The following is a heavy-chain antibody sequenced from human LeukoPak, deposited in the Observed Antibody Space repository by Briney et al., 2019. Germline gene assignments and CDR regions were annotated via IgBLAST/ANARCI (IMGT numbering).Heavy chain of an antibody. CDR3: ARSGDGYNYKADAFDI. V-gene: IGHV4-34*01. J-gene: IGHJ3*02. D-gene: IGHD5-24*01. CDR2: INHSGST. CDR1: GGSFSGYY. Sequence: PSETLSLTCAVYGGSFSGYYWSWIRQPPGKGLEWIGEINHSGSTNYNPSLKSRVTISVDTSKNQFSLKLSSVTAADTAVYYCARSGDGYNYKADAFDIWGQGTMVTVSS.